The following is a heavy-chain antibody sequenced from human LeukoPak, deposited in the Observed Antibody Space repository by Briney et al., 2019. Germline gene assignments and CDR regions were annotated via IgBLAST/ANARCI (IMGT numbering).Heavy chain of an antibody. J-gene: IGHJ6*02. CDR3: ARDHGLYCSGGSCYFEPYYYGMDV. Sequence: GGSLRLSCAASGFTVSSNYMSWVRQAPGKGLEWVSAIYSGGSTYYADSVKGRFTISRDNSKNTLYLQMNSLGAEDTVVYYCARDHGLYCSGGSCYFEPYYYGMDVWGQGTTVTVSS. V-gene: IGHV3-53*01. D-gene: IGHD2-15*01. CDR2: IYSGGST. CDR1: GFTVSSNY.